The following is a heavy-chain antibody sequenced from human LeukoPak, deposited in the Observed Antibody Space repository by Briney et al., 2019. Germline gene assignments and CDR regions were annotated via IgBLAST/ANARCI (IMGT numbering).Heavy chain of an antibody. V-gene: IGHV1-18*01. Sequence: ASVKVSCKASGYTFTSYGISWVRQAPGQGLEWMGWISAYNGNTSYAQKLQGRVTMTTDTSTSTAYMELRSLRSDDTAVYYCARRHYYDSSGYGYYFDYWGQGTLVTVSS. CDR1: GYTFTSYG. J-gene: IGHJ4*02. D-gene: IGHD3-22*01. CDR3: ARRHYYDSSGYGYYFDY. CDR2: ISAYNGNT.